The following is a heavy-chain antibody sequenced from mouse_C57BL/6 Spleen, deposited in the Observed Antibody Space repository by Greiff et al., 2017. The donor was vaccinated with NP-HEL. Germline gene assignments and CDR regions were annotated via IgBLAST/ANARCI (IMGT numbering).Heavy chain of an antibody. CDR3: AIHEAVYYGSSPAWFAY. Sequence: VQLQQSGAELVKPEASVKLSCKASGYTFTEYTIHWVKQRSGQGLEWIGWFYPGRGSIKYNEKFKDKATLTADKSSSTVYMELSRLTSEDSAVYFCAIHEAVYYGSSPAWFAYWGQGTLVTVSA. D-gene: IGHD1-1*01. CDR1: GYTFTEYT. V-gene: IGHV1-62-2*01. CDR2: FYPGRGSI. J-gene: IGHJ3*01.